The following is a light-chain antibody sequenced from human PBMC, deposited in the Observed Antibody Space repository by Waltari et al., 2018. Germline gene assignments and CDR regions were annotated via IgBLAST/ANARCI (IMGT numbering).Light chain of an antibody. J-gene: IGKJ2*01. Sequence: DILMTQSPSSVSASVGDRVTITCRASQDVRSWLAWYQQKPGKAPNLLIYAASSLQCGVPSRFSGSGSGTHFTLTISSLQPEDFATYYCQQGEASPYTFGQGTKLEIK. CDR2: AAS. V-gene: IGKV1-12*01. CDR1: QDVRSW. CDR3: QQGEASPYT.